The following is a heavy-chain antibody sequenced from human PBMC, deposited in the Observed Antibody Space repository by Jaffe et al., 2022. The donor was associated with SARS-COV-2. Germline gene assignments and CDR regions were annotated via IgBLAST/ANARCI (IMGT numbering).Heavy chain of an antibody. CDR2: IYYSGST. J-gene: IGHJ4*02. D-gene: IGHD3-22*01. Sequence: QVQLQESGPGLVKPSQTLSLTCTVSGGSISSGGYYWSWIRQHPGKGLEWIGYIYYSGSTYYNPSLKSRVTISVDTSKNQFSLKLSSVTAADTAVYYCARARIYSSGYYYGTYYFDYWGQGTLVTVSS. CDR1: GGSISSGGYY. V-gene: IGHV4-31*03. CDR3: ARARIYSSGYYYGTYYFDY.